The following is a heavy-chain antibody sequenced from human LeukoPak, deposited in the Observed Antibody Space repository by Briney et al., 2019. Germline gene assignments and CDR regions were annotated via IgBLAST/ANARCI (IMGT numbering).Heavy chain of an antibody. Sequence: PSGSLSLTCTVSGGSISSYYWSWIRQPPGKGLEWIGYICDSGSTNYYASLTNRVTISVDTSKNQFSLKLSSVTAADTAVYYCAREVGYCSGGSCYSYFDYWGQGTLVTVSS. CDR1: GGSISSYY. J-gene: IGHJ4*02. CDR3: AREVGYCSGGSCYSYFDY. CDR2: ICDSGST. D-gene: IGHD2-15*01. V-gene: IGHV4-59*01.